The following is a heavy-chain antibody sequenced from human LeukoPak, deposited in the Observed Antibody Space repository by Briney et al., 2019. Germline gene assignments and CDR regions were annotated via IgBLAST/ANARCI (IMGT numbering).Heavy chain of an antibody. V-gene: IGHV1-18*01. J-gene: IGHJ4*02. CDR1: GYTFTTYG. CDR3: ARVDRMPDIDF. D-gene: IGHD1-14*01. CDR2: ISTYTGNA. Sequence: GASVKVSCKASGYTFTTYGLSWVRRAPGQGLEWMGWISTYTGNAKYSQKLQDRVTMTTGTSTSTGYMELRGLTSDDTAVYYCARVDRMPDIDFWGQGTLVIVSA.